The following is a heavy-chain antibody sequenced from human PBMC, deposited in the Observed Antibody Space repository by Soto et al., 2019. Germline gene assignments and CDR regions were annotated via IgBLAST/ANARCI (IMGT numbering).Heavy chain of an antibody. J-gene: IGHJ5*02. V-gene: IGHV4-39*01. CDR1: GGSISSSNYY. Sequence: QLQLQESGPGLVKPSETLSLTCTVSGGSISSSNYYWGWIRQPPGKGLEWIGSIYYSGSTYYNPSLKGRVTISVETSKNQFSLKLSAVTAADTAVYYCATQEVGGSYVYTFDPWGQGTLVTVSS. CDR2: IYYSGST. D-gene: IGHD1-26*01. CDR3: ATQEVGGSYVYTFDP.